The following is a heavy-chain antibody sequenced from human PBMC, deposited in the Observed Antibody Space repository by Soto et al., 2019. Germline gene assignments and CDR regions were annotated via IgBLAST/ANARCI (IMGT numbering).Heavy chain of an antibody. CDR1: GFTFSNYW. CDR2: IDHDGPT. V-gene: IGHV3-74*01. Sequence: EVQLVESGGGLVQPGGSLRLSCAGSGFTFSNYWMHWVRQAPGKGLEWVSRIDHDGPTDYADSVRGRFTISRDNAENTLYLQMNGLRPEDMAVYYCVRDSHGDYWGQGTLVTVSS. CDR3: VRDSHGDY. J-gene: IGHJ4*02.